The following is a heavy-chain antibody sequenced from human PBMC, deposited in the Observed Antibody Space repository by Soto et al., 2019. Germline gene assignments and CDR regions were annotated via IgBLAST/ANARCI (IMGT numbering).Heavy chain of an antibody. V-gene: IGHV3-23*01. CDR3: ATLPQYYYYGMDV. CDR2: ISGSGGST. Sequence: GGSLRLSCAASGFTFSSYAMSWVRQAPGKGLEWVSAISGSGGSTYYADSVKGRFTISRDNSKNTLYLQMNSLRAEDTAVYYCATLPQYYYYGMDVWGQGTTVTVSS. CDR1: GFTFSSYA. D-gene: IGHD1-26*01. J-gene: IGHJ6*02.